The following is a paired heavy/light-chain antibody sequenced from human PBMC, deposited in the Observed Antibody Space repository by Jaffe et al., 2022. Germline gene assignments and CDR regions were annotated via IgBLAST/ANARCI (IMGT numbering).Heavy chain of an antibody. V-gene: IGHV1-18*01. D-gene: IGHD2-8*02. Sequence: QVQLVQSGAEVKKPGASVKVSCKASGYTFTSYGISWVRQAPGQGLEWMGWISAYNGNTNYAQKLQGRVTMTTDTSTSTAYMELRSLRSDDTAVYYCARDTSSLDPLYWWAPHLDYWGQGTLVTVSS. J-gene: IGHJ4*02. CDR3: ARDTSSLDPLYWWAPHLDY. CDR2: ISAYNGNT. CDR1: GYTFTSYG.
Light chain of an antibody. CDR3: QQYDNLPT. Sequence: DIQMTQSPSSLSASVGDRVTITCQASQDISNYLNWYQQKPGKAPKLLIYDASNLETGVPSRFSGSGSGTDFTFTISSLQPEDIATYYCQQYDNLPTFGQGTKVEIK. V-gene: IGKV1-33*01. J-gene: IGKJ1*01. CDR1: QDISNY. CDR2: DAS.